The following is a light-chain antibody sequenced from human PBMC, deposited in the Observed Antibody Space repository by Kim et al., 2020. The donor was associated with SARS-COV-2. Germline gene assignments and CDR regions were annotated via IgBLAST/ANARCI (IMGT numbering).Light chain of an antibody. V-gene: IGKV1-39*01. CDR1: QNISNY. CDR3: QQSYSSPLT. CDR2: AAS. J-gene: IGKJ4*01. Sequence: DIQMTQSPSSLSASVGGRVTITCRASQNISNYLNWYQQRPGKAPKLLIYAASSLQGGVPSTFSGSGSGTDFTLTISSLQSEDFATYYCQQSYSSPLTFGGGTKVDIK.